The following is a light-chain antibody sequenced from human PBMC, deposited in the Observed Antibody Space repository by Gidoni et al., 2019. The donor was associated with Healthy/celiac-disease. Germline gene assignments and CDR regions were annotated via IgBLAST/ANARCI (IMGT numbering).Light chain of an antibody. V-gene: IGKV1-39*01. J-gene: IGKJ3*01. Sequence: IQMTQSPSSLSASVGDRVTITCRASQSISSYLYWYQQKPGKAPKLLIYAASSLQSGVPSRFSGSGSGTDFTLTISSLQPEDFATYYCQQSYSTPDTFGPGTKVDIK. CDR2: AAS. CDR1: QSISSY. CDR3: QQSYSTPDT.